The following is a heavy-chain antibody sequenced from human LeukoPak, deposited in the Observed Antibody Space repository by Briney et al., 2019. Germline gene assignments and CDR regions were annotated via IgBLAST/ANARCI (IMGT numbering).Heavy chain of an antibody. CDR3: AKNGDRGAYCSGGSCYPYYYYNMDV. D-gene: IGHD2-15*01. V-gene: IGHV3-23*01. J-gene: IGHJ6*03. Sequence: PGGSLRLSCAASGFTFSSYGMSWVRQAPGKGLEWVSAISGSGGSTNYADSVKGRFTISRDNSKNTLYLQMNSLRAEDTAIYYCAKNGDRGAYCSGGSCYPYYYYNMDVWGKGTTVTISS. CDR2: ISGSGGST. CDR1: GFTFSSYG.